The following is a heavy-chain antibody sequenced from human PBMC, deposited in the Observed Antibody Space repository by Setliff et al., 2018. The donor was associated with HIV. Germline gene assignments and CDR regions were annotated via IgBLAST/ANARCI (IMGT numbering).Heavy chain of an antibody. CDR2: VCTSGDT. V-gene: IGHV4-4*07. CDR1: GGSIKSYS. Sequence: TLSLTRTVSGGSIKSYSWSWIRQPAGKGLEWIGRVCTSGDTNYNPSLQSRVAMSVDTSKNQFSLNLNSVTAADTALYYCARERVVRGVVDPGTSQIFDNWGQGILVTVSS. CDR3: ARERVVRGVVDPGTSQIFDN. D-gene: IGHD3-10*01. J-gene: IGHJ4*02.